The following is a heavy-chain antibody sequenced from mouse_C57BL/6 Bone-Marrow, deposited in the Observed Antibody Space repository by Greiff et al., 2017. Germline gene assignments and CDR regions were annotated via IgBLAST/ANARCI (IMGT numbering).Heavy chain of an antibody. CDR2: IDPSDSYT. Sequence: VQLQQPGAELVKPGASVKLSCKASGYTFTSYWMQWVKQRPGQGLEWIGEIDPSDSYTNYNQKFKGKATLTLDTSSSTAYMQLSSLTSEDSAVYYCASEGGYYDFDYWGQGTTLTVSS. CDR1: GYTFTSYW. V-gene: IGHV1-50*01. CDR3: ASEGGYYDFDY. D-gene: IGHD2-3*01. J-gene: IGHJ2*01.